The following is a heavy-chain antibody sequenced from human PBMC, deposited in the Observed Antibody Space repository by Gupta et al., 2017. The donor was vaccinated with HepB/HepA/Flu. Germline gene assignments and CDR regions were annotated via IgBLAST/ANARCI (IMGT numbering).Heavy chain of an antibody. CDR3: ARDRVGNDVSYYYYYMDV. Sequence: QVQLVQSGAEVKKPGASVKVSCKASGYTFTGYYMHWVRQAPGQGLEWMGWINPNSGGTNYAQKFQGRVTMTRDTSISTAYMELSRLRSDDTAVYYCARDRVGNDVSYYYYYMDVWGKGTTVTVSS. CDR1: GYTFTGYY. V-gene: IGHV1-2*02. CDR2: INPNSGGT. J-gene: IGHJ6*03. D-gene: IGHD1-1*01.